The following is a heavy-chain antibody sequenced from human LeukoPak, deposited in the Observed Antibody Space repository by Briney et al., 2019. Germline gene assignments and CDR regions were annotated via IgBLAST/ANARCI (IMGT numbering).Heavy chain of an antibody. CDR3: AKERSGGWPFDY. J-gene: IGHJ4*02. Sequence: SGGSLRLSCAASGFTFSTYAMTWVRQAPGKGLDWVSAIGPSSAKTYYADSVKGRFTISRDNSKNTLYLQMNSLRAEDTAIYYCAKERSGGWPFDYWGQGTLVTVSS. CDR1: GFTFSTYA. CDR2: IGPSSAKT. D-gene: IGHD6-19*01. V-gene: IGHV3-23*01.